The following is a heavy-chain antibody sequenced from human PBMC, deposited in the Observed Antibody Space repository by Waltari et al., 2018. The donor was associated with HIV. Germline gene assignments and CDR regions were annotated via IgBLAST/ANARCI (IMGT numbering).Heavy chain of an antibody. J-gene: IGHJ6*02. Sequence: EVQLVESGGGLVQPGGSLRPSCAASGFTVSSHYMSWVRQAPGKGLEWVSLIYTGGSTYYADSVKGRFTISRDNSKNTLYLQMNSLRAEDTAVYYCASPDTTMVHGHYYFYHMDVWGQGTTVTVSS. CDR1: GFTVSSHY. CDR2: IYTGGST. V-gene: IGHV3-66*01. CDR3: ASPDTTMVHGHYYFYHMDV. D-gene: IGHD5-18*01.